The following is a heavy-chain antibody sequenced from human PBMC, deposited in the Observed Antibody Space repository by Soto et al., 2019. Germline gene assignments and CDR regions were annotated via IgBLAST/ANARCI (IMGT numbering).Heavy chain of an antibody. CDR3: ASGGPENYYYYGMDV. Sequence: QVQLVESGGGVVQPGRSLRLSCAASGFTFSSYAMHWVRQAPGKGLEWVAVISYDGSNKYYADSVKGRFTISRDNSKNAVYLQMNSLRAEDTAVYYCASGGPENYYYYGMDVWGQGTTVTVSS. J-gene: IGHJ6*02. D-gene: IGHD3-16*01. V-gene: IGHV3-30-3*01. CDR2: ISYDGSNK. CDR1: GFTFSSYA.